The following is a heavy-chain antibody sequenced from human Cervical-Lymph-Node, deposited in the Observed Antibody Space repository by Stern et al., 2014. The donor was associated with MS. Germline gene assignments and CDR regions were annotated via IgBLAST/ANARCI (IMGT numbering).Heavy chain of an antibody. Sequence: QVQLVQSGVEVKKPGASVKVSCKASGYTFTRSGITWVRQAPGQGLEWMGWIHTYNGDTNYAQKLQGRVTMTTDTSTTTAHMEVRSLRYDDTAVYYCARDTAQVASWYFDLWGRGTLVTVSS. V-gene: IGHV1-18*01. CDR1: GYTFTRSG. CDR3: ARDTAQVASWYFDL. D-gene: IGHD2-21*02. CDR2: IHTYNGDT. J-gene: IGHJ2*01.